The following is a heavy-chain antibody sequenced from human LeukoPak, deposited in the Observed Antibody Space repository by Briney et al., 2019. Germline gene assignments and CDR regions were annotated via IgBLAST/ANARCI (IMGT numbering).Heavy chain of an antibody. D-gene: IGHD3-22*01. CDR1: GFTFSNAW. CDR2: IKSKTDGGTT. CDR3: PTNPAPTFYYNSSGYYYRVAAFDI. V-gene: IGHV3-15*01. Sequence: GGSLRLSCAASGFTFSNAWMSWVRQAPGKGLEWVGRIKSKTDGGTTDYAAPVKGRFTISRDDSKNTLYLQMNSLKTEDTAVYYCPTNPAPTFYYNSSGYYYRVAAFDIWGQGTMVTV. J-gene: IGHJ3*02.